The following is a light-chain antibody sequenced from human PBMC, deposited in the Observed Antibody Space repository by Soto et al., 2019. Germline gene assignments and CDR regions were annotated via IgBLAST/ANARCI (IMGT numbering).Light chain of an antibody. V-gene: IGKV3-20*01. CDR3: QLYGTSSWT. CDR2: GAS. Sequence: ESVLTLSPGTLSLSPGERATLSCRASQRVSSYYLAWYQQKPGQAPRLLIYGASYRATGIPDRFSGSGSGTDFTLAISRLEPEDFGVYYCQLYGTSSWTFGHGTKVDIK. CDR1: QRVSSYY. J-gene: IGKJ1*01.